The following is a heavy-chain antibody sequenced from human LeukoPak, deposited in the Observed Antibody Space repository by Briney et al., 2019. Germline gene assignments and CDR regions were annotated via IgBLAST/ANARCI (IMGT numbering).Heavy chain of an antibody. CDR2: IYHSGST. Sequence: TSETLSLTCTVSGGSISSGYYWGWIRQPPGKGLEWIGSIYHSGSTNYNPSLKSRVTISVDTSKNQFSLKLSSVTAADTAVYYCARGGSGYCSGGSCYGPRYYFDYWGQGTLVTVSS. V-gene: IGHV4-38-2*02. J-gene: IGHJ4*02. CDR3: ARGGSGYCSGGSCYGPRYYFDY. D-gene: IGHD2-15*01. CDR1: GGSISSGYY.